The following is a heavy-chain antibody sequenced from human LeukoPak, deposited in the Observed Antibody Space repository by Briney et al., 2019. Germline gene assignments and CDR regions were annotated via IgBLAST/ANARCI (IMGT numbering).Heavy chain of an antibody. D-gene: IGHD3-3*01. Sequence: PSETLSLTCAVSGGSISSGSYSWSWIRQPPGKGLEWIGYIYHSGSTYYNPSLKSRVTISVDRSKNQFSLKLSSVTAADTAVYYCARGGRDFWSGYLDWFDPWGQGTLVTVSS. J-gene: IGHJ5*02. CDR2: IYHSGST. CDR1: GGSISSGSYS. V-gene: IGHV4-30-2*01. CDR3: ARGGRDFWSGYLDWFDP.